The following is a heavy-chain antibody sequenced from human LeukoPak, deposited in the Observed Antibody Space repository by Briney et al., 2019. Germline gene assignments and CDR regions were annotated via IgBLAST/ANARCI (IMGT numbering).Heavy chain of an antibody. CDR2: IYYSGST. Sequence: PSQTLSLTCTVSGGSISSGDYYWSWIRQPPGKGLEWIGYIYYSGSTYYNPSLKSRVTTSVDTSKNQFSLKLSSVTAADTAVYYCARDHEGYSSVHNQNWFDPWGQGTLVTVSS. CDR3: ARDHEGYSSVHNQNWFDP. D-gene: IGHD6-25*01. J-gene: IGHJ5*02. CDR1: GGSISSGDYY. V-gene: IGHV4-30-4*08.